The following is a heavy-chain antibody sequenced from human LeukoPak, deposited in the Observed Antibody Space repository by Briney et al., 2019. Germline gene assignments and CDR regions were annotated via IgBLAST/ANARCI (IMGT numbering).Heavy chain of an antibody. CDR1: GGSISSSTDY. J-gene: IGHJ5*02. CDR2: IYYSGST. D-gene: IGHD1-14*01. Sequence: SETLSLTCTVSGGSISSSTDYWGWIRQPPGTGLEWLANIYYSGSTYYNPSLKSRVTISVDTSKNQFSLKLSSVTAADTAVYYCAGLIRPGWFDPWGQGTLVTVSS. CDR3: AGLIRPGWFDP. V-gene: IGHV4-39*01.